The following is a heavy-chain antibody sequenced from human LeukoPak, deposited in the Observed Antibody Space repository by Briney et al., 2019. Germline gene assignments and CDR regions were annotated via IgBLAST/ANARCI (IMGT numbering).Heavy chain of an antibody. CDR2: IWYDGSNK. CDR3: ARVGQGGYNSDY. J-gene: IGHJ4*02. CDR1: GFTFSSYV. D-gene: IGHD5-24*01. Sequence: GGSLRLSCAASGFTFSSYVMHWVRQAPGKGLEWVAIIWYDGSNKYYADSVKGRFTISRDNSKNTLYLQMNSLRADDTAVYYCARVGQGGYNSDYWGQGTLVTVSS. V-gene: IGHV3-33*01.